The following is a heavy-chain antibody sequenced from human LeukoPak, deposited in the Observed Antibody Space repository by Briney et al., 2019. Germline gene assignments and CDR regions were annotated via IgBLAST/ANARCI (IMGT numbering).Heavy chain of an antibody. CDR1: GDSISGYF. J-gene: IGHJ4*02. Sequence: PSETLSLTCTVSGDSISGYFWSWIRQPAGKGLEWIGRMHADGDSNYNPSLKSRITLSFDTPENQFSLTLTSVTAADTAVYFCARAPSGCGGTCAFDSWGQGTLVAVSS. CDR2: MHADGDS. CDR3: ARAPSGCGGTCAFDS. V-gene: IGHV4-4*07. D-gene: IGHD2-15*01.